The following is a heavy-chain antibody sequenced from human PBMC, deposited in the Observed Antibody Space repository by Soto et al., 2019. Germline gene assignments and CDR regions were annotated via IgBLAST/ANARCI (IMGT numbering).Heavy chain of an antibody. V-gene: IGHV3-30-3*01. J-gene: IGHJ6*02. CDR1: GFTFSSYA. Sequence: PGGSLRLSCAASGFTFSSYAMHWVRQAPGKGLEWVAVISYDGSNKYYADSVKGRFTISRDNSKNTLYLQMNSLRAEDTAVYYCARLGGYSFPHYYYYGMDVWGQGTTVTV. CDR2: ISYDGSNK. CDR3: ARLGGYSFPHYYYYGMDV. D-gene: IGHD5-18*01.